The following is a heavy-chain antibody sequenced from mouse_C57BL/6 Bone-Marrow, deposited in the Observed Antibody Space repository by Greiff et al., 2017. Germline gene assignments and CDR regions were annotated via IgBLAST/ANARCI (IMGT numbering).Heavy chain of an antibody. CDR2: LSYCGST. CDR3: ARGYYGNYDAMGN. D-gene: IGHD2-1*01. V-gene: IGHV3-8*01. CDR1: GYSITSDY. Sequence: EVQVVESGPGLAKPSQTLSLTCSVTGYSITSDYWNWIRKFPGNKLEYMGYLSYCGSTYYNPSLKSRISLTRDSYKSQYYLQLNSVTTEDTARYYCARGYYGNYDAMGNVAQGASGTVSS. J-gene: IGHJ4*01.